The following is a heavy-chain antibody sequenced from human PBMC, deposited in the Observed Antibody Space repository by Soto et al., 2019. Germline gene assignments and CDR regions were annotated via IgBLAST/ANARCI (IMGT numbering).Heavy chain of an antibody. J-gene: IGHJ4*02. D-gene: IGHD2-21*02. CDR3: AKAVPPFVVVTASDY. V-gene: IGHV3-30*18. CDR2: ISYDGTNK. CDR1: GFTFRNFG. Sequence: GGSLRLSCAASGFTFRNFGMHWVRQAPGKGLEWVAVISYDGTNKYYADSVKGRFTISRDNSKNTLYLQINSLRAEDTAVYYCAKAVPPFVVVTASDYWGQGTLVTVSS.